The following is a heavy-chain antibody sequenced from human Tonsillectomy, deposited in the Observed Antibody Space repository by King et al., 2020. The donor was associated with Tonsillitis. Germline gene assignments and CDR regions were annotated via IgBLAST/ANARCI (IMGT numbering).Heavy chain of an antibody. J-gene: IGHJ4*02. CDR2: IKSTTDGGTT. V-gene: IGHV3-15*01. CDR3: TTDGRLWFGENY. CDR1: GFTFTKAW. D-gene: IGHD3-10*01. Sequence: VQLVESGGGLGKPGGSLRLSCAVSGFTFTKAWMTWVRQAPGKGLEWVGRIKSTTDGGTTDYAAPVKGRFTISRDDSKNTLYLQMNSLKTEDTGVYFCTTDGRLWFGENYWGQGTLVTVSS.